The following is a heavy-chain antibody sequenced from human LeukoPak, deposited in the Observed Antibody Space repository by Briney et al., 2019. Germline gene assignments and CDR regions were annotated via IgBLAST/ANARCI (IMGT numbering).Heavy chain of an antibody. CDR2: IYPGDSDT. CDR3: ARLLPQTAPGTHYFDY. V-gene: IGHV5-51*01. D-gene: IGHD6-13*01. J-gene: IGHJ4*02. CDR1: GYSFSSYW. Sequence: GESLKISCKDSGYSFSSYWIGWVRQMSGKGLEWMGIIYPGDSDTRYSPSFQGQVTISVDKSISTAYLQWSSLKASDTAMYYCARLLPQTAPGTHYFDYWGQGTLVTVSS.